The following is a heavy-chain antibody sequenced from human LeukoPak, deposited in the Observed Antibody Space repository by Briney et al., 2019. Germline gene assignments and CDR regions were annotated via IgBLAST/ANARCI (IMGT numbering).Heavy chain of an antibody. D-gene: IGHD6-6*01. CDR2: IYYSGST. CDR1: GGSISSGGYY. Sequence: SETLSLTCTVSGGSISSGGYYWSWIRQHPGKGLEWIGYIYYSGSTYYNPSLKSRVTISVDTSKNQFSLKLSSVTAADTAVYYCARHSGYSSSSTMGYWGQGTLVTVSS. CDR3: ARHSGYSSSSTMGY. V-gene: IGHV4-31*03. J-gene: IGHJ4*02.